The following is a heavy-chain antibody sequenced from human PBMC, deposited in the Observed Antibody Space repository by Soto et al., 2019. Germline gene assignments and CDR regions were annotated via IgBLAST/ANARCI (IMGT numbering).Heavy chain of an antibody. Sequence: EVQLLESGGGLVQPGGSLRLSCAASGFTFSTYAMNWVRQAPGKGLEWVSGISGSGDSTYYADSVKGRFTVSRDNSKNALYLQRNSLRGEDTAVFYCAKEWCSGWSFDYWGQGTLVTVSP. V-gene: IGHV3-23*01. J-gene: IGHJ4*02. D-gene: IGHD6-19*01. CDR2: ISGSGDST. CDR1: GFTFSTYA. CDR3: AKEWCSGWSFDY.